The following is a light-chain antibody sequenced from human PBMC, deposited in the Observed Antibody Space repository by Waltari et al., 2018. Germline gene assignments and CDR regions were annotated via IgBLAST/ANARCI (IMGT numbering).Light chain of an antibody. CDR1: QSISNW. CDR3: QQYNSYPYT. V-gene: IGKV1D-16*01. J-gene: IGKJ2*01. Sequence: DIQMTQSPSSVSAFVGDRVTITCRASQSISNWLAWYQQKPGKAPKLLIYGASDLHSGVPSRFSGSGAGTDFTLTISSLQPDDFATYYCQQYNSYPYTFGQGTKLEIK. CDR2: GAS.